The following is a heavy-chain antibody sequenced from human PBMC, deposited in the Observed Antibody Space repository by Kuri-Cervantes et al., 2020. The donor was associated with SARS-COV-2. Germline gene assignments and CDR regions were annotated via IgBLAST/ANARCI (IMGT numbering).Heavy chain of an antibody. J-gene: IGHJ4*02. CDR3: ARFNYTYGDYAN. Sequence: GGSLRLSCKGSGYSFTSYWIGWVRQMPGKGLEWMGIIYPGDSDTRYSPSFQGQVTISADKSISTAYLQWSSLKASDTAMYYCARFNYTYGDYANWGQGTLVTCSS. V-gene: IGHV5-51*01. CDR2: IYPGDSDT. D-gene: IGHD4-17*01. CDR1: GYSFTSYW.